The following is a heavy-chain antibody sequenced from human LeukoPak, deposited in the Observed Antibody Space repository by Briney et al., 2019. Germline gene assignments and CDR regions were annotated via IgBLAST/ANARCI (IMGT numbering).Heavy chain of an antibody. CDR3: ARDGYGNNYMDV. J-gene: IGHJ6*03. V-gene: IGHV3-53*01. D-gene: IGHD1/OR15-1a*01. CDR2: IYSGGTT. Sequence: PGGSLKLSCAASGFSVSNYYMNWVRQAPGKGLEWVSVIYSGGTTYYADSVKGRFTISRDNSKSTLSLQMNNLRAEDTAVYYCARDGYGNNYMDVWGKGTTVTVSS. CDR1: GFSVSNYY.